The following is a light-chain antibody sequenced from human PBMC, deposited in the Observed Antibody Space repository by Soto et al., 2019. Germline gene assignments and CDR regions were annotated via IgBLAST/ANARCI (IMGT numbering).Light chain of an antibody. CDR1: NSDVGTYEL. J-gene: IGLJ2*01. CDR2: EGS. CDR3: SAYTSRSTLV. V-gene: IGLV2-14*02. Sequence: QSALTQPASVSGSPGQSITISCTGTNSDVGTYELVSWYQQHPGRAPKLMIYEGSKRPSGVSNRFSGSKSGDTASLTISGLQAEDEANYYCSAYTSRSTLVFGGGTKLTVL.